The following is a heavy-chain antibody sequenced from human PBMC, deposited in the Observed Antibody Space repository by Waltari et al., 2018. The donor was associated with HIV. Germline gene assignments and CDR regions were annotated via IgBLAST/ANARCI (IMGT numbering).Heavy chain of an antibody. CDR1: GFTFSNYG. J-gene: IGHJ6*02. CDR3: VKEHQYSHTWYSYYGMDV. V-gene: IGHV3-23*01. CDR2: IRGSGGNT. Sequence: EMQLLESGGGLVQTGGSLRLSCAASGFTFSNYGMNWVRQAPGKGLGWVSGIRGSGGNTYYADSLKGRFTISRDNSKNTLYLQMNSLRAEDTAVYFCVKEHQYSHTWYSYYGMDVWGQGTTVTVSS. D-gene: IGHD6-13*01.